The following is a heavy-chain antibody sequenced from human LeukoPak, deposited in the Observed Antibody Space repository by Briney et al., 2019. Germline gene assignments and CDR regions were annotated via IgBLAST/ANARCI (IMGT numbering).Heavy chain of an antibody. J-gene: IGHJ4*02. CDR2: ISYDGSNK. CDR1: GFTFSSYG. D-gene: IGHD5-24*01. V-gene: IGHV3-30*18. CDR3: AKDRDWYYFDY. Sequence: PGRSLRLSCAASGFTFSSYGMHWVRQAPGKGLEWVAVISYDGSNKYYADSVKGRFTISRDNSKNTLYLQMNSPRAEDTAVYYCAKDRDWYYFDYWGQGTLVTVSS.